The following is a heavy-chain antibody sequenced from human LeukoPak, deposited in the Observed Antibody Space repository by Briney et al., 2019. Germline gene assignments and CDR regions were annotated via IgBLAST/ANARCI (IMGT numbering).Heavy chain of an antibody. CDR3: ARYREGYGDLNTYYFDH. CDR2: IYHSGST. J-gene: IGHJ4*02. CDR1: GGSISSGGYS. D-gene: IGHD4-17*01. V-gene: IGHV4-30-2*01. Sequence: PSETLSLTCAVSGGSISSGGYSWSWIRQPPGKGLEWIGYIYHSGSTYYNPSLKSRVTISVDRSKNQFSLKLSSVTAADTAVYYCARYREGYGDLNTYYFDHWGQGTLVTVSS.